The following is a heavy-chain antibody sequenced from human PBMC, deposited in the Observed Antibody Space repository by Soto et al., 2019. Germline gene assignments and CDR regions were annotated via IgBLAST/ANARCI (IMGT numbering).Heavy chain of an antibody. CDR1: GVSISSHYW. CDR2: SHQSWNT. CDR3: ATRESSRFY. D-gene: IGHD6-13*01. Sequence: QVQLQESGPGLVKPSGTLSPTCAVPGVSISSHYWWTWVRKPPGKGLEWIGESHQSWNTNYNSSLESRVTISVDKSKNQFSLKLSSVTVADTAVYDCATRESSRFYWGQGTLVTVSS. J-gene: IGHJ4*02. V-gene: IGHV4-4*02.